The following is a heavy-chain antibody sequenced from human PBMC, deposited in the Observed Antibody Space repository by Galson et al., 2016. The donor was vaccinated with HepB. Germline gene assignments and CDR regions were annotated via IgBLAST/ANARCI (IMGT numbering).Heavy chain of an antibody. CDR2: TYYRSKWYN. CDR3: LSGWYFDT. Sequence: CAISGDSVSSTSAAWSWVRQSPSRGLEWLGRTYYRSKWYNDYAASVRSRITINPDTSRNQFSLQLNSVTPEDTAVYYCLSGWYFDTWGQGTQVTVSS. CDR1: GDSVSSTSAA. D-gene: IGHD6-19*01. J-gene: IGHJ4*02. V-gene: IGHV6-1*01.